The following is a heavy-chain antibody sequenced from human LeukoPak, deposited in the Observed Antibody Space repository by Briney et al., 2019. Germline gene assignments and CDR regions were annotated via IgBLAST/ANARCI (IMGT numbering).Heavy chain of an antibody. CDR3: ARGGQYDTSGYYPIDY. CDR2: IAYDGDNK. D-gene: IGHD3-22*01. Sequence: GGSLRLSCAASGFTFSGYSMHWVRQTPGKGLEWVALIAYDGDNKYYADSVKGRFTISRDNSKNTLFLQMNSLRAEDTAVYYCARGGQYDTSGYYPIDYWGQGTLVTVSS. V-gene: IGHV3-30*04. CDR1: GFTFSGYS. J-gene: IGHJ4*02.